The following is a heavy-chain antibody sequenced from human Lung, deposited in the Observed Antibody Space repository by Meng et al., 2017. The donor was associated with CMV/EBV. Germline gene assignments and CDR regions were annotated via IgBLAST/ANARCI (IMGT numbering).Heavy chain of an antibody. D-gene: IGHD1-26*01. CDR2: IIPFLGTS. Sequence: SXXVSXKASGLTFNSSAISWVRQAPGQGPEWMRWIIPFLGTSYYAQNFQGRLLITTDESTTTDYMELSSLKSEDTALYYCARTRGRYYASAMEHWGPGNXVNGAS. V-gene: IGHV1-69*05. J-gene: IGHJ4*02. CDR1: GLTFNSSA. CDR3: ARTRGRYYASAMEH.